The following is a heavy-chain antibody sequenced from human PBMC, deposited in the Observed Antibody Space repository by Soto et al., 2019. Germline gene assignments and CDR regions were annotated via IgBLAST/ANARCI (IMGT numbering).Heavy chain of an antibody. V-gene: IGHV1-69*01. CDR1: GGTFSSYA. J-gene: IGHJ4*02. CDR3: ARNPYYYGSGSYSPGEDY. D-gene: IGHD3-10*01. CDR2: IIPIFGTA. Sequence: QVQLVQSGAEVKKPGSSVKVSCKASGGTFSSYAISWVRQAPGQGLEWMGGIIPIFGTANYAQKFQGRVTITADESTRTAYMELSSLRSEDTAVYYCARNPYYYGSGSYSPGEDYWGQGTLVTGSS.